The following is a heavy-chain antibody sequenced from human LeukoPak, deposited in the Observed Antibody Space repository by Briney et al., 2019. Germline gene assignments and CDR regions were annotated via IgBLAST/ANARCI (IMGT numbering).Heavy chain of an antibody. CDR3: ARDFHHYYGSGSSSY. D-gene: IGHD3-10*01. CDR1: GYTFTGYY. Sequence: ASVKVSCKASGYTFTGYYMHWVRQAPGQGLEWMGWINPNSGGTNYAQKFQGRVTMTRDTSISTAYMELSRLRSDDTAVYYCARDFHHYYGSGSSSYWGQGTLVTVSS. CDR2: INPNSGGT. V-gene: IGHV1-2*02. J-gene: IGHJ4*02.